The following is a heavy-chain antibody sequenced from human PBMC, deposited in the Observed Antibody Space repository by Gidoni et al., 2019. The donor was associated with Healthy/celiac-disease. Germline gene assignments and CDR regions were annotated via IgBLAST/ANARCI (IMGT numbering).Heavy chain of an antibody. J-gene: IGHJ4*02. V-gene: IGHV3-33*01. D-gene: IGHD6-6*01. CDR1: GFTFSSYG. CDR3: ARTSSIAARPVDY. Sequence: QVQLVESGGGVVQPGRSLRLSCAASGFTFSSYGMHWVRQAPGKGLEWVAVIWYDGSNKYYADSVKGRFTISRDNSKNTLYLQMNSLRAEDTAVYYCARTSSIAARPVDYWGQGTLVTVSS. CDR2: IWYDGSNK.